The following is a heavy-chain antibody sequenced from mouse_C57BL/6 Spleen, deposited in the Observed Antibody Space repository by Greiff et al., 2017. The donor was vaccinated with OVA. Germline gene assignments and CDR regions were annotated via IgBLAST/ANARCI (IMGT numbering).Heavy chain of an antibody. CDR2: IRLKSDNYAT. CDR3: TRLLYAMDY. Sequence: EVKVEESGGGLVQPGGSMKLSCVASGFTFSNYWMNWVRQSPEKGLEWVAQIRLKSDNYATHYAESVKGRFTISRYDSKSSVYLQMNNLRAEDTGIYYCTRLLYAMDYWGQGTSVTVSS. V-gene: IGHV6-3*01. D-gene: IGHD1-1*01. CDR1: GFTFSNYW. J-gene: IGHJ4*01.